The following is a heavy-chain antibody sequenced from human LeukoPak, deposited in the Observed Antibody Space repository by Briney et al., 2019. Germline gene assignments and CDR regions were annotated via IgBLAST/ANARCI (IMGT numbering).Heavy chain of an antibody. Sequence: SQTLSLTCAISGDSVSSNSAAWNWIRQSPSRGLEWQGRTYYRSKWISDYAVSVKSRMTINADTSKNQFSLQVNSVTPEDTAVYYCARKGTVTTPFDYWGQGILVTVSS. CDR2: TYYRSKWIS. CDR3: ARKGTVTTPFDY. D-gene: IGHD1/OR15-1a*01. V-gene: IGHV6-1*01. CDR1: GDSVSSNSAA. J-gene: IGHJ4*02.